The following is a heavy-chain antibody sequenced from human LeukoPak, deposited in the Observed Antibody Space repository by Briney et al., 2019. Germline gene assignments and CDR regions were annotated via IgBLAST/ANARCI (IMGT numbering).Heavy chain of an antibody. CDR2: IYYSGST. D-gene: IGHD3-3*01. V-gene: IGHV4-59*08. Sequence: SETLSLTWTVPGGYISSYYWSWIRQPPGKGLEWIGYIYYSGSTNYNPSLKSRVTISVDTSKNQFSLKLSSVTAAGTAVYYCARGYYDFWSGYLGWFDPWGQGTLVTVSS. J-gene: IGHJ5*02. CDR1: GGYISSYY. CDR3: ARGYYDFWSGYLGWFDP.